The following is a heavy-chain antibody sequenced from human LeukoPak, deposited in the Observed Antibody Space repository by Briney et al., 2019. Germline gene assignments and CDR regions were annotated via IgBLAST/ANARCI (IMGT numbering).Heavy chain of an antibody. CDR3: ARDPGSTDSGYDY. V-gene: IGHV3-53*01. Sequence: GGSLRLSCAASGFTVSSNYMSWVRQAPGKGLEWVSVIYGGVSTYYADSVKGRFTISRDNSKNTLYLQMNSLRAEDTAVYYCARDPGSTDSGYDYWGQGTLVTVSS. CDR1: GFTVSSNY. D-gene: IGHD1-26*01. CDR2: IYGGVST. J-gene: IGHJ4*02.